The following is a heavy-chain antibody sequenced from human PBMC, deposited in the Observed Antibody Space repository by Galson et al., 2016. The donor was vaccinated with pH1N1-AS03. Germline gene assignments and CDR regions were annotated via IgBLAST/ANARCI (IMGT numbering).Heavy chain of an antibody. CDR3: ARGGFPWPLDY. CDR2: TSSDGSNK. Sequence: SLRLSCAASGLTLSTYAMHWVRQAPGRGLEWVAVTSSDGSNKYYADSVRGRFTISRDNAQNSVFLQLNILRVENTALYYCARGGFPWPLDYWGQGTLVTVSS. CDR1: GLTLSTYA. V-gene: IGHV3-30*04. J-gene: IGHJ4*02. D-gene: IGHD3-3*01.